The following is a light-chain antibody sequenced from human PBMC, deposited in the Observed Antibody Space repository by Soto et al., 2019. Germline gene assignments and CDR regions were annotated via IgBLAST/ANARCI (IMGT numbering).Light chain of an antibody. CDR1: SSKNGSNT. J-gene: IGLJ3*02. Sequence: QSVLTQPPSASGTPGQRVTISCSGSSSKNGSNTVNWYQQLPGTAPKLLIYSNNQRPSGVPDRFSGSKSGTSASLAISGLQSEDEADYYCAAWDDSLNGWVFGGGTKVTVL. V-gene: IGLV1-44*01. CDR2: SNN. CDR3: AAWDDSLNGWV.